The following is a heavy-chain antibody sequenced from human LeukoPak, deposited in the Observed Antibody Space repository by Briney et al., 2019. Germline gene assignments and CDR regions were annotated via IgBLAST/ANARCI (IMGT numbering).Heavy chain of an antibody. J-gene: IGHJ4*02. CDR2: IYYSGST. D-gene: IGHD4-17*01. V-gene: IGHV4-39*07. Sequence: NPSETLSLTCTVSGGSISSSSNYWGWIRQPPGKGLEWIGSIYYSGSTSYNPSLKSRVTISVDTSKNQFSLKLSSVTAADTAVYFCAGDYGDYYFDYWGQGTLVTVSS. CDR1: GGSISSSSNY. CDR3: AGDYGDYYFDY.